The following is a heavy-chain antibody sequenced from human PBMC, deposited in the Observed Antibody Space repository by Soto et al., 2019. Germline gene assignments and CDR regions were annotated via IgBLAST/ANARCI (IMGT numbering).Heavy chain of an antibody. D-gene: IGHD6-19*01. V-gene: IGHV1-8*01. CDR3: ARGRIIVAGGFDP. J-gene: IGHJ5*02. CDR2: MNPSTGNT. Sequence: QVQLVQSGAEVKKPGASVKVSCKASGYTFTSYDIIWVRQATGQGLEWMGWMNPSTGNTDSAEKFQVRLTMTRNTSISTVYMELISLSFEDTAVYYCARGRIIVAGGFDPWGQGTLVTVSS. CDR1: GYTFTSYD.